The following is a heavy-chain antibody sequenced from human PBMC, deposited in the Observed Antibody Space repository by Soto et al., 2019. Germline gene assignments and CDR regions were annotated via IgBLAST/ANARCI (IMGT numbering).Heavy chain of an antibody. CDR3: VRDGTKTLRDWFEP. V-gene: IGHV4-4*07. Sequence: SETLSLTCTVSGASISGFYWSWIRKSAGKGLEWIGRIYATGTTDYNPSLKSRVMTSVDTSKKQFSLKLRSVTAADTAVYYCVRDGTKTLRDWFEPWGQGISVTAPQ. D-gene: IGHD1-1*01. CDR2: IYATGTT. CDR1: GASISGFY. J-gene: IGHJ5*02.